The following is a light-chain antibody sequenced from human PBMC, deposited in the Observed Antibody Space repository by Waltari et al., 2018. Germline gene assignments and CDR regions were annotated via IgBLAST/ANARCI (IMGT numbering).Light chain of an antibody. CDR1: SSDIGGHNY. CDR3: SSYTSSST. V-gene: IGLV2-14*01. Sequence: QSALTQPASVSGSPGQSITISCTGTSSDIGGHNYVSWYQQHPGKAPKLMIYDVSKRPSGGSNRFSASNSVNTASLTISGLQAEDEADYYCSSYTSSSTFGGGTKLTVL. CDR2: DVS. J-gene: IGLJ2*01.